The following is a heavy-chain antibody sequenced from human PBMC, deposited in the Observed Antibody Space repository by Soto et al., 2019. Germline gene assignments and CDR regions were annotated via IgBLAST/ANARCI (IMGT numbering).Heavy chain of an antibody. CDR3: ARDLATMVRGVMHSGGDAFDI. CDR2: TYYRSKWYN. J-gene: IGHJ3*02. CDR1: GDSVSSNSAA. V-gene: IGHV6-1*01. D-gene: IGHD3-10*01. Sequence: SQTLSLTCAISGDSVSSNSAAWNWIRQSPSRGLEWLGRTYYRSKWYNDYAVSVKSRITINPDTSKNQFSLQLNSVTPEDTAVYYCARDLATMVRGVMHSGGDAFDIWGQGTMVTVSS.